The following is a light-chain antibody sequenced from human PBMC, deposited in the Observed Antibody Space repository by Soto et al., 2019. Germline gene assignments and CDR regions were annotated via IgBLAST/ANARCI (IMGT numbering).Light chain of an antibody. CDR1: SSNIGAGYD. Sequence: QSVLTQPPSVSGAPGQRVTISCTGSSSNIGAGYDVHWYQQLPGTAPKLLIYGNSNRPSGVPDRFSGSKSGNSASLAITGLQAEDEADYYGQSYDSSLSGSGVFGGGTKLTVL. J-gene: IGLJ2*01. CDR3: QSYDSSLSGSGV. CDR2: GNS. V-gene: IGLV1-40*01.